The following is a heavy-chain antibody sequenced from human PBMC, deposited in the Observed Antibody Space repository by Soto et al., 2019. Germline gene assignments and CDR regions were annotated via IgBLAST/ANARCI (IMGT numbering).Heavy chain of an antibody. Sequence: TGGSLRLSCASSGFTFSDYYMSWIRQAPGKGLEWVSYISSSGSTIYYADSVKGRFTISRDNAKNSLYLQMNSLRAEDTAVYYCARDRSKVGNSHYYYYYYMDVWGKGTTVTSP. CDR1: GFTFSDYY. CDR3: ARDRSKVGNSHYYYYYYMDV. V-gene: IGHV3-11*01. J-gene: IGHJ6*03. CDR2: ISSSGSTI. D-gene: IGHD2-15*01.